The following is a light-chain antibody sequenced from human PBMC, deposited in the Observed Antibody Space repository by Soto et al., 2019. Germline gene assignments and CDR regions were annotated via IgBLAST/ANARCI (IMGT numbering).Light chain of an antibody. CDR3: CSYAGITTYYV. V-gene: IGLV2-23*01. CDR1: SSDVGSYNL. Sequence: QSALTQTASVSGSPGQSITISCTGTSSDVGSYNLVSWYQQHPGEAPKLMIHGGTKRPSGVSNRFSGSKSGNTASLTISGLQAEDEADYYCCSYAGITTYYVFGTGTKVTV. CDR2: GGT. J-gene: IGLJ1*01.